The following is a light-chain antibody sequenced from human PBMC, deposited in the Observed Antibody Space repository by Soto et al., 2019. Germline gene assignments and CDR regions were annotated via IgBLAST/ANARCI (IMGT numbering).Light chain of an antibody. CDR2: KVS. J-gene: IGKJ2*01. CDR1: QSLVPSDGNTH. V-gene: IGKV2-30*02. CDR3: MQGTHWPYT. Sequence: DVVMTQSPLSLPVTLGQPASISCRSTQSLVPSDGNTHLNWFQQRPGQSPRRLIGKVSNRESGVPDRFSGSASGTDFTLKISRVEAEDVGVYYCMQGTHWPYTFGQGTKLDI.